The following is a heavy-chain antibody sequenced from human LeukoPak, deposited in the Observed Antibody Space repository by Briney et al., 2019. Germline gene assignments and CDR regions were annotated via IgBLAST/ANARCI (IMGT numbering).Heavy chain of an antibody. CDR1: GFTFSSFG. V-gene: IGHV3-33*01. D-gene: IGHD7-27*01. CDR3: ARERGLGRSAFDI. CDR2: IWFDGSNK. J-gene: IGHJ3*02. Sequence: GGSLRLSCAASGFTFSSFGMHWVRQAPGKGLEWVAVIWFDGSNKYYPDSVKGRFTISRDNSKNNLYLQMSSLRAEDTAVYYCARERGLGRSAFDIWGQGTMVTVSS.